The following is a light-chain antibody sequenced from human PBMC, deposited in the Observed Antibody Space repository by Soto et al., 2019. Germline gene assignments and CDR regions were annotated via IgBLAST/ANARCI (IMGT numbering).Light chain of an antibody. V-gene: IGKV3-20*01. Sequence: EIVLPQSPGTLSLSPGERATLSCRASQSFNSIYLAWYQQKPGQAPRLLIYGASSRATGIPDRFSGSGSGTDFTLTISRLGPEDFAVYYCHQYDSWTFGQGTKVDIK. CDR1: QSFNSIY. J-gene: IGKJ1*01. CDR3: HQYDSWT. CDR2: GAS.